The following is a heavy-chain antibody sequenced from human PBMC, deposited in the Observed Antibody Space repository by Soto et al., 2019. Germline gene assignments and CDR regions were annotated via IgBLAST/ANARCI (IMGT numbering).Heavy chain of an antibody. V-gene: IGHV4-39*01. D-gene: IGHD3-9*01. CDR2: IYYSGST. J-gene: IGHJ4*02. Sequence: PSETLSLTCTVSGGSISSSSYYWGWIRQPPRKGLEWIGSIYYSGSTYYNPSLKSRVTISVDTSKNQFSLKLSSVTAADTAVYYCARLDKGYYFDYWGQGTLVTVSS. CDR1: GGSISSSSYY. CDR3: ARLDKGYYFDY.